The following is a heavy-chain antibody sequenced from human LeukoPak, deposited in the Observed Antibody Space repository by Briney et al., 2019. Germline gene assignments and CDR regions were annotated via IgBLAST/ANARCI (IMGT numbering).Heavy chain of an antibody. CDR1: GFTISSYG. CDR2: ISYDGSNK. Sequence: GGSLRLSCAASGFTISSYGMHWVRQAPGKGLEWVAVISYDGSNKYYADSVKGRFTISRDNSKNTLYLQMNSLRAEDTAVYYCAKALYDFWSGYPEYNWFDPWGQGTLVTVSS. V-gene: IGHV3-30*18. D-gene: IGHD3-3*01. CDR3: AKALYDFWSGYPEYNWFDP. J-gene: IGHJ5*02.